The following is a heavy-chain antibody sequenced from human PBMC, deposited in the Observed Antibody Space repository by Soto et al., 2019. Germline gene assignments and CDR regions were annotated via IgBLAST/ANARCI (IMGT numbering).Heavy chain of an antibody. CDR1: GFSLSNARMG. CDR2: IFSNDEK. CDR3: ARVLLDFWSGYYPYYFDY. V-gene: IGHV2-26*01. Sequence: ESGPTLVNPTETLMLTCTVSGFSLSNARMGVSWIRQPPGKALEWLAHIFSNDEKSYSTSLKSRLTISKDTSKSQVVLTMTNMDPVDTATYYCARVLLDFWSGYYPYYFDYWGQGTLVTVSS. D-gene: IGHD3-3*01. J-gene: IGHJ4*02.